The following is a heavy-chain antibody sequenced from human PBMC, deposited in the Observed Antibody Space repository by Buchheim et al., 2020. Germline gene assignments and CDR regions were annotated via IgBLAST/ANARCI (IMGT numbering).Heavy chain of an antibody. V-gene: IGHV3-23*01. D-gene: IGHD3-16*01. CDR3: AKVIPERLWEFGNYYYMDV. Sequence: EVQLLESGGGLVQPGGSLRLSCAASGFTFSSYAMSWVRQAPGKGLEWVSAISGSGGSTYYADSVKGRFTISRDHSKKTPYLQMNSLRAEDTAVYYCAKVIPERLWEFGNYYYMDVWGKGTT. CDR2: ISGSGGST. CDR1: GFTFSSYA. J-gene: IGHJ6*03.